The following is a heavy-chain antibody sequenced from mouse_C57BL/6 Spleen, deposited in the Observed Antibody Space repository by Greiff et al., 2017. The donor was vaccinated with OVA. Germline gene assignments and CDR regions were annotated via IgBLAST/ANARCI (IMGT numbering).Heavy chain of an antibody. CDR1: GYTFTDYE. CDR2: IDPETGGT. V-gene: IGHV1-15*01. Sequence: QVQLKESGAELVRPGASVTLSCKASGYTFTDYEMHWVKQTPVHGLEWIGAIDPETGGTAYNQKFKGKAILTADKSSSTAYMERRSLTSEDSAVYYCTRDSGFDYWGQGTLVTVSA. CDR3: TRDSGFDY. J-gene: IGHJ3*01.